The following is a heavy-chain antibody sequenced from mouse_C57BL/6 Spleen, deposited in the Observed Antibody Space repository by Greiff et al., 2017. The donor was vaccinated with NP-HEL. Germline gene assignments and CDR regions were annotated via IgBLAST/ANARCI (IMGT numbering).Heavy chain of an antibody. V-gene: IGHV1-81*01. CDR2: IYPRSGNT. Sequence: VKLQESGAELARPGASVKLSCKASGYTFTSYGISWVKQRTGQGLEWIGEIYPRSGNTYYNEKFKGKATLTADKSSSTAYMELRSLTSEDSAVYFCARLLYDYGYAMDYWGQGTSVTVSS. J-gene: IGHJ4*01. CDR1: GYTFTSYG. D-gene: IGHD2-4*01. CDR3: ARLLYDYGYAMDY.